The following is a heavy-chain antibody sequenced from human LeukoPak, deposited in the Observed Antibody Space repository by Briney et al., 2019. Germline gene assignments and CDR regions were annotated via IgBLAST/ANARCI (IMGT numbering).Heavy chain of an antibody. V-gene: IGHV5-51*01. Sequence: GQSLKISCKTSGYSFSDSWIAWVRQMPGKGLEGMGIIYTGDSDTTDNSYGPSFQGKVTISAANSIRTAYLQSSSLKASDTATYYCARRGDAYNLDVWGKGTTVTVSS. D-gene: IGHD3-16*01. CDR3: ARRGDAYNLDV. CDR1: GYSFSDSW. CDR2: IYTGDSDTTDN. J-gene: IGHJ6*03.